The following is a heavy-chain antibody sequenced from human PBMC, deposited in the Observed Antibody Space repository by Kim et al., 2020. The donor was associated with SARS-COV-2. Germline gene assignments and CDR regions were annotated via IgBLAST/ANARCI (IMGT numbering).Heavy chain of an antibody. D-gene: IGHD5-18*01. V-gene: IGHV3-23*01. Sequence: GGSLRLSCAAYGFSFSSDAMSWVRQAPGKGLEWVSAIRSSRGDTFYADSVKGRFTISRDNSGKTLYLQMNNLRVEDTAVYYCAKVPWDTPRDCWGQGAL. J-gene: IGHJ4*02. CDR3: AKVPWDTPRDC. CDR1: GFSFSSDA. CDR2: IRSSRGDT.